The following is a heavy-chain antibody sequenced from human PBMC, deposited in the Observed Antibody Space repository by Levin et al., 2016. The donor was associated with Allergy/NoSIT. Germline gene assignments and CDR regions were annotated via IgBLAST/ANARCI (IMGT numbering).Heavy chain of an antibody. D-gene: IGHD1-26*01. CDR2: INHRGNT. J-gene: IGHJ4*02. V-gene: IGHV4-34*01. CDR1: GGSFRELY. CDR3: AGQNTPMGASAGDFDS. Sequence: SETLSLTCAIHGGSFRELYWSWIRQPPGKGLEWIGEINHRGNTNYSPSLKSRVTISPDTSRNQFSLKLSSVTAADTAVYYCAGQNTPMGASAGDFDSWGQGTLVTVSS.